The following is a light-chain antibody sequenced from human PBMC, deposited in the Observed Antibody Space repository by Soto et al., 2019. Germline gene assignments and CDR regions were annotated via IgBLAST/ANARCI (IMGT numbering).Light chain of an antibody. Sequence: DIQMTQSPSSLSASVGDRVTITCRASQRISNYLNWYQQKPEKAPKLLIYTASSLQSGVPSRFSGSGSGTDFTLTISSLQPEDFAIYYCHQSYSTPSTFGQGTKLEIK. CDR2: TAS. J-gene: IGKJ2*01. CDR1: QRISNY. CDR3: HQSYSTPST. V-gene: IGKV1-39*01.